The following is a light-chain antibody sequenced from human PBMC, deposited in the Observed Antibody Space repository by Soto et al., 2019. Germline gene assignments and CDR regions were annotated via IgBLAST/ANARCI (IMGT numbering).Light chain of an antibody. Sequence: DIQMTQSPSTLSASVGDRVTITCRASQSISSWLAWYQQKPGKAPKLLIYKASSLESGVPSRFSGSGSGTEFTLTISSLQPDELATYYCQQHNSFPTFGQGTKVEIK. CDR2: KAS. CDR1: QSISSW. V-gene: IGKV1-5*03. J-gene: IGKJ1*01. CDR3: QQHNSFPT.